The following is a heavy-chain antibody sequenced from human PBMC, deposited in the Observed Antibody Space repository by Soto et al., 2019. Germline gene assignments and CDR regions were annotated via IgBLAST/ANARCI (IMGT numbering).Heavy chain of an antibody. CDR3: ATDGAAGAAMGV. V-gene: IGHV3-21*01. CDR1: GLTFSTYG. D-gene: IGHD6-25*01. CDR2: ISSAGDYV. J-gene: IGHJ6*02. Sequence: EVQLVESGGGLVKPGGSLRLSCAASGLTFSTYGMNLLRQAPGKGLEWVSSISSAGDYVGHADSVKGRLTISRDNARNSVYLQRDSLRVEETAVYYGATDGAAGAAMGVWGQGTTVTVSS.